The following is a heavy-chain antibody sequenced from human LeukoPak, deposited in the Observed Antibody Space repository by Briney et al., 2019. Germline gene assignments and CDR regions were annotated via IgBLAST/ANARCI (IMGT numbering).Heavy chain of an antibody. CDR1: GYIFPSYD. V-gene: IGHV1-8*01. CDR2: MNPNSGNT. D-gene: IGHD4-23*01. CDR3: ARVPPTVAHYYYYGMDV. J-gene: IGHJ6*02. Sequence: SVKVSCQDSGYIFPSYDINGLRSATARGLEWVGWMNPNSGNTGYAQKFQGRVTMTRNTSISTAYMELSSLRAEDTAVYYCARVPPTVAHYYYYGMDVWGQGTTVTVSS.